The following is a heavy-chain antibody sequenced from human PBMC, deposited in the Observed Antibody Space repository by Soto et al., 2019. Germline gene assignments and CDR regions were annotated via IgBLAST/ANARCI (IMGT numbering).Heavy chain of an antibody. D-gene: IGHD3-3*01. Sequence: SETLSLTCAVYGGSFSGYYWTWIRQPPGTGLEWIGEINHSGSTNYNPSLKSRVTISVDTSKNQFSLKLTSVTAADTAIYYCAILLRSTYGMDVWGQGTTVTVSS. CDR2: INHSGST. V-gene: IGHV4-34*01. CDR1: GGSFSGYY. CDR3: AILLRSTYGMDV. J-gene: IGHJ6*02.